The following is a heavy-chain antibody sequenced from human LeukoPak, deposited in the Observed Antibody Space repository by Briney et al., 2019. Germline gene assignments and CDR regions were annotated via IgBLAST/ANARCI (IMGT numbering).Heavy chain of an antibody. J-gene: IGHJ5*02. D-gene: IGHD6-19*01. CDR2: IDPTDSYT. CDR1: GYSFRSYW. V-gene: IGHV5-10-1*01. Sequence: GESLKISCKGSGYSFRSYWISWVRQMPGKGLEWMGRIDPTDSYTDYSPSFKGHVTISVDRSITTAYLQWSSLKASDTAMYFCASSRAGTLKVHNWFDPWGQGSLVTVSS. CDR3: ASSRAGTLKVHNWFDP.